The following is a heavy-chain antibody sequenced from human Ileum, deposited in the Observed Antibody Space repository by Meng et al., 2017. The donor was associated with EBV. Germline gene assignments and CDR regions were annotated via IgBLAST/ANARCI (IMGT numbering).Heavy chain of an antibody. CDR1: GCSISSGDYY. J-gene: IGHJ2*01. CDR2: IYYSGST. CDR3: ARGYYDSSGYGYWYFDL. D-gene: IGHD3-22*01. Sequence: QGRPQESGQGLVKPSQTLSLTCSVSGCSISSGDYYWSWIRQPPGKGLEWIGYIYYSGSTYYNPSLKSRVTISVDTSKNQFSLKLSSVTAADTAVYYCARGYYDSSGYGYWYFDLWGRGTLVTVSS. V-gene: IGHV4-30-4*01.